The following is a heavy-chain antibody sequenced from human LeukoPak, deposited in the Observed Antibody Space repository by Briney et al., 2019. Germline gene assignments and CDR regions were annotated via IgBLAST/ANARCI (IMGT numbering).Heavy chain of an antibody. CDR3: ASMDSGDVNY. CDR2: IYYSGST. Sequence: PSETLSLTCTVSGGSISSGGYYWSWIRQHPGKGLEWIGYIYYSGSTYYNPSLKSRVIISVDTSKNQFSLKLSSVTAADTAVYYCASMDSGDVNYWGQGTLVTVSS. J-gene: IGHJ4*02. CDR1: GGSISSGGYY. D-gene: IGHD2-15*01. V-gene: IGHV4-31*03.